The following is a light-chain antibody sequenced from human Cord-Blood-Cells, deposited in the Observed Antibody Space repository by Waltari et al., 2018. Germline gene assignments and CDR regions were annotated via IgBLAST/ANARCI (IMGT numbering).Light chain of an antibody. CDR2: RNN. V-gene: IGLV10-54*01. CDR1: SNNVGNQG. Sequence: QAGLTQPPSVSKGLRQTATLTCTGNSNNVGNQGAARLQQHQGHPPQLLSYRNNNRPTGISERLSASRSGRAASLTITGLQPEDEADYYCSAWDSSLSAWVFGGGTKLTVL. CDR3: SAWDSSLSAWV. J-gene: IGLJ3*02.